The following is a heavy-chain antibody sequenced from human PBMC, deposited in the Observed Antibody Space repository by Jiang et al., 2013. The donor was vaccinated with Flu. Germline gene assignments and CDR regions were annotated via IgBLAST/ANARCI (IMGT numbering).Heavy chain of an antibody. Sequence: GPGLVKPSETLSLTCTVSGGSISSYYWSWIRQPPGKGLEWIGYIYYSGSTNYNPSLKSRVTISVDTSKNQFSLKLSSVTAADTAVYYCARDVYSGDWYFDLWGRGTLVTVSS. CDR1: GGSISSYY. J-gene: IGHJ2*01. D-gene: IGHD2-15*01. V-gene: IGHV4-59*01. CDR2: IYYSGST. CDR3: ARDVYSGDWYFDL.